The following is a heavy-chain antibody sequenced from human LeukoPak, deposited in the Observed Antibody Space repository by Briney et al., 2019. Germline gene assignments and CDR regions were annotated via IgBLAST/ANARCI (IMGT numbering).Heavy chain of an antibody. Sequence: GRSLRLSCAASGFTFSSYGMHWVRQAPGKGLEWVAVIWYDGSNKYYADSVKGRFTISRDNSKNTLYLQMNSLRAEDTAVYYCARNYDSSREDAFDIWGQGTMVTVSS. D-gene: IGHD3-22*01. CDR1: GFTFSSYG. CDR3: ARNYDSSREDAFDI. J-gene: IGHJ3*02. V-gene: IGHV3-33*01. CDR2: IWYDGSNK.